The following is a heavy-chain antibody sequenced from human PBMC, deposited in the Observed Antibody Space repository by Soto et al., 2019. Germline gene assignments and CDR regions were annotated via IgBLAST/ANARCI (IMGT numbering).Heavy chain of an antibody. V-gene: IGHV3-48*02. J-gene: IGHJ4*02. D-gene: IGHD3-16*02. CDR1: GFTFSSYS. CDR3: ARDPNHYVWGSYRYGGSVDY. Sequence: GGSLRLSCAASGFTFSSYSMNWVRQAPGKGLEWVSYISSSSSTIYYADSVKGRFTISRDNAKNSLYLQMNSLRDEDTAVYYCARDPNHYVWGSYRYGGSVDYWGQGTLVTVSS. CDR2: ISSSSSTI.